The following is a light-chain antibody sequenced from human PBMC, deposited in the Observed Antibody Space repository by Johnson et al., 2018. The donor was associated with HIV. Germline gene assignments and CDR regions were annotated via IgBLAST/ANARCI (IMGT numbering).Light chain of an antibody. CDR2: GTT. Sequence: QSVLTQPPSVSAAPGQKVTISCSGSTSNIEDNSVSWYQLFPGTAPKLLIYGTTKRPSGIPDRFSGSKSGTSATLGITGLQAGAAADYYCGTWDNSLDAYVVGTGTRVAVL. CDR3: GTWDNSLDAYV. V-gene: IGLV1-51*01. J-gene: IGLJ1*01. CDR1: TSNIEDNS.